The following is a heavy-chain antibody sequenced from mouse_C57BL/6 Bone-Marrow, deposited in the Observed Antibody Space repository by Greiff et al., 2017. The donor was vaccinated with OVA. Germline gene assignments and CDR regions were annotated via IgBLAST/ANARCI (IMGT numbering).Heavy chain of an antibody. Sequence: EVKLMESGGDLVKPGGSLKLSCAASGFTFSSYGMSWVRQTPDKRLEWVATISSGGSYTYYPDSVKGRFTISRDTAKNTLYLQMSSLKSEDTAMYYCATMITAWFAYWGQGTLVTVSA. J-gene: IGHJ3*01. CDR2: ISSGGSYT. D-gene: IGHD2-4*01. V-gene: IGHV5-6*01. CDR1: GFTFSSYG. CDR3: ATMITAWFAY.